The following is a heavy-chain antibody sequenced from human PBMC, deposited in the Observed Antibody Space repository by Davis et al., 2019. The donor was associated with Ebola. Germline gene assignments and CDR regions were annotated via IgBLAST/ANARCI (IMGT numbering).Heavy chain of an antibody. V-gene: IGHV3-7*01. J-gene: IGHJ3*02. CDR1: GFIFSDYW. CDR3: ARDSNYFNINGRYFDVFDT. CDR2: TNTDGVWR. Sequence: GESLKISCAASGFIFSDYWLGWVRQAPGKGLEWLALTNTDGVWRRYGVSVKGRFTISRDITKTSLFLTMNRLRAEDTAVYYGARDSNYFNINGRYFDVFDTGGQGTMVTVSS. D-gene: IGHD2/OR15-2a*01.